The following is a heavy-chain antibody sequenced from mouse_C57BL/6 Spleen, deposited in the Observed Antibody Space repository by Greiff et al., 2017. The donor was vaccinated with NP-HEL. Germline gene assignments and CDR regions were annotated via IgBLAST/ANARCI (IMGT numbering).Heavy chain of an antibody. CDR2: INPSSGYT. CDR3: AITTVVVHWYFDV. CDR1: GYTFTSYW. V-gene: IGHV1-7*01. D-gene: IGHD1-1*01. J-gene: IGHJ1*03. Sequence: VQLQQSGAELAKPGASVKLSCKASGYTFTSYWMHWVKQRPGQGLEWIGYINPSSGYTKYNQKFKDKATLTADKSSSTAYMQLSSLTYEDSAVYYCAITTVVVHWYFDVWGTGTTVTVSS.